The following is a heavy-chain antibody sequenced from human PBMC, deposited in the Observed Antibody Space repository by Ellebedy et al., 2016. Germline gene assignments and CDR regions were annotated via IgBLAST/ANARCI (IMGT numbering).Heavy chain of an antibody. CDR3: SVPAATKPFDY. CDR1: GFTFSSYW. V-gene: IGHV3-74*01. J-gene: IGHJ4*02. CDR2: INSDGSST. D-gene: IGHD2-2*01. Sequence: GESLKISCAASGFTFSSYWMHWVRQAPGKGLVWVSRINSDGSSTSYEDSVKGRFTISRDNAKNTLYLQMNSLRAEDTAVYYCSVPAATKPFDYWGQGTLVTVSS.